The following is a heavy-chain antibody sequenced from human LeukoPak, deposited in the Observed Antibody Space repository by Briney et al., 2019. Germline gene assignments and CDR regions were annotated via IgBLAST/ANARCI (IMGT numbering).Heavy chain of an antibody. V-gene: IGHV1-2*02. CDR2: INPNSGGT. J-gene: IGHJ5*02. CDR1: GYTFTGYY. CDR3: ARGPYYYDSSGLQGPFDP. Sequence: ASVKVSCRASGYTFTGYYMHWVRQALGQGLEWMGWINPNSGGTNYAQKFQGRVTMTRDTSISTAYMELSRLRSDDTAVYYCARGPYYYDSSGLQGPFDPWGQGTLVTVSS. D-gene: IGHD3-22*01.